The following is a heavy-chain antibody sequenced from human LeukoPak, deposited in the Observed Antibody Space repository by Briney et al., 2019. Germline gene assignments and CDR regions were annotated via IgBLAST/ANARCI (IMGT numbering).Heavy chain of an antibody. CDR3: ARDSRRELLHAFDI. V-gene: IGHV4-59*01. Sequence: PSETLSLTCTASGAFFSRYYWSWIRQSPGKGLEWIGYVYYNAGTKYNPSLEGRITISIDASKNQFSLKLSSVTAADTAVYYCARDSRRELLHAFDIWGQGTMVTVSS. CDR1: GAFFSRYY. J-gene: IGHJ3*02. CDR2: VYYNAGT. D-gene: IGHD1-26*01.